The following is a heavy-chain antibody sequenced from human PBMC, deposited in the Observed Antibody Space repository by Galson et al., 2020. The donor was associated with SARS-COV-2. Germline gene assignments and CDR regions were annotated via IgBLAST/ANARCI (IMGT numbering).Heavy chain of an antibody. CDR1: GFTFSSYW. Sequence: GGSLRLSCAASGFTFSSYWMHWVRQAPGKGLVWVSRLYSEGSSTSYADSVKGRFTISGANAKNTLYLQMNSLRAEDTAVYYCARGDMGNDYFDYWGQGTLVTVSS. CDR2: LYSEGSST. CDR3: ARGDMGNDYFDY. V-gene: IGHV3-74*01. J-gene: IGHJ4*02. D-gene: IGHD7-27*01.